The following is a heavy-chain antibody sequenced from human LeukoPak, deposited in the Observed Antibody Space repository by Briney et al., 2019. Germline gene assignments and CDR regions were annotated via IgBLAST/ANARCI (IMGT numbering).Heavy chain of an antibody. D-gene: IGHD3-10*01. CDR2: IYWDDDK. CDR3: AQSVTMVRGVKPYYFDY. J-gene: IGHJ4*02. Sequence: SGPTLVKPTQTLTLTCTFSGFSLSTSGVGVGWIRQPPGKALEWLALIYWDDDKRYSPSLKSRLTITKDTSKNQVVLTMTNMDPVDTATYYCAQSVTMVRGVKPYYFDYWGQGTLVTVTS. V-gene: IGHV2-5*02. CDR1: GFSLSTSGVG.